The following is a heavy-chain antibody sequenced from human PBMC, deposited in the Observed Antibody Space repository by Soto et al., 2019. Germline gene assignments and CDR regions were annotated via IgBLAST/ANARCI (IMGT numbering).Heavy chain of an antibody. J-gene: IGHJ3*02. CDR3: ARGYYYDSSGYPRPGFNAFDI. CDR1: GFTFSTYD. V-gene: IGHV3-33*08. CDR2: IWYDGSNK. Sequence: GGSLRLSCTTSGFTFSTYDMSWVRQAPGKGLEWVAVIWYDGSNKYYADSVKGRFTISRDNSKNTLYLQMNSLRAEDTAVYYCARGYYYDSSGYPRPGFNAFDIWGQGTMVTVSS. D-gene: IGHD3-22*01.